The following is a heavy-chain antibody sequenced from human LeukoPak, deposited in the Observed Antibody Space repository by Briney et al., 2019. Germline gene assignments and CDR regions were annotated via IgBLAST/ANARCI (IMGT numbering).Heavy chain of an antibody. V-gene: IGHV4-59*01. J-gene: IGHJ4*02. CDR2: IYYSGST. D-gene: IGHD6-13*01. CDR3: ARVRRGGVYSSRPFDY. CDR1: GGSISSYY. Sequence: SETLSLTCTVSGGSISSYYWSWIRQPPGKGLEWIGYIYYSGSTNYNPSLKSRVTISVDTSKNQFSLKLSSVTAADTAVYYCARVRRGGVYSSRPFDYWGQGTLVTVSS.